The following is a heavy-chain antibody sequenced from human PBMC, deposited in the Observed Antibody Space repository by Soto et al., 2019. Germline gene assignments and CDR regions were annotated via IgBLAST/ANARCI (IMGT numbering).Heavy chain of an antibody. CDR3: ARTYYDFWSGYYPEQFDY. V-gene: IGHV4-59*01. D-gene: IGHD3-3*01. J-gene: IGHJ4*02. CDR1: GGSISSYY. CDR2: IYYSGST. Sequence: PSETLSLTCTVSGGSISSYYWSWIRQPPGKGLEWIGYIYYSGSTNYNPSLKSRVTISVDTSKNQFSLKLSSVTAADTAVYYCARTYYDFWSGYYPEQFDYWGQGTLVTVSS.